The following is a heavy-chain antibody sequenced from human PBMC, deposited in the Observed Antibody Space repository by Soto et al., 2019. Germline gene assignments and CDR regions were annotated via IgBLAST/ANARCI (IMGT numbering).Heavy chain of an antibody. Sequence: QVQLVESGGGVVQPGRSLRLSCAASGFNFRTYGIHWVRQAPGKGLEWVALISKDGSHSYYAHSVKGRFTTSRDNSQNMAVLQVNSLRADDTAVYFCARGTDYADLGNAEYFNPWGQGTLVTVSS. CDR1: GFNFRTYG. J-gene: IGHJ1*01. CDR3: ARGTDYADLGNAEYFNP. CDR2: ISKDGSHS. V-gene: IGHV3-30*03. D-gene: IGHD4-17*01.